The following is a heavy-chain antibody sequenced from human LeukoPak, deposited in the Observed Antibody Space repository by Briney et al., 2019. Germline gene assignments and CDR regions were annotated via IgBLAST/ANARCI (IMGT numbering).Heavy chain of an antibody. V-gene: IGHV4-59*01. D-gene: IGHD3-3*01. CDR2: IYYSGST. J-gene: IGHJ5*02. Sequence: PSETLSLTCTVSGGSISSYYWSWLRQPPGKGLEWIGYIYYSGSTNYNPYLKRRVTISVDTSKNQFSLKLSSVTAADTAVYYCARDSQSYYTRWFDHWGQGTLVTVSS. CDR1: GGSISSYY. CDR3: ARDSQSYYTRWFDH.